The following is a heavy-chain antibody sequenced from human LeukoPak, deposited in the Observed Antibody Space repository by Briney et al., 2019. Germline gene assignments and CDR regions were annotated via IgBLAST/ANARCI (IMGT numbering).Heavy chain of an antibody. J-gene: IGHJ3*02. D-gene: IGHD5-18*01. CDR3: ARDSARGYSYGYNAFDI. V-gene: IGHV1-18*01. CDR2: LTAGNGNT. CDR1: GYNFRNYG. Sequence: ASVKVSCKASGYNFRNYGIGWVRQAPRQGLEWMGWLTAGNGNTNYAQKVQGRVTMTTDTSTSTAYMGLRSLRSDDTAVYFCARDSARGYSYGYNAFDIWGQGTMVTVSS.